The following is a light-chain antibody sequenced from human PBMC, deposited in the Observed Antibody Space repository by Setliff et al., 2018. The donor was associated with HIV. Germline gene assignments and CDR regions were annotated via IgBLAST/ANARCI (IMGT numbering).Light chain of an antibody. Sequence: QSALAQPASVSGSPGQSITISCTGTSSDVGAYKYVSWYQQHPGKAPKIMIFDVSNRPSGVSNRFSGSKSSNTASLTISGLQAEDEADYFCSAYTARSILFGGGTKVTVL. V-gene: IGLV2-14*03. J-gene: IGLJ2*01. CDR1: SSDVGAYKY. CDR3: SAYTARSIL. CDR2: DVS.